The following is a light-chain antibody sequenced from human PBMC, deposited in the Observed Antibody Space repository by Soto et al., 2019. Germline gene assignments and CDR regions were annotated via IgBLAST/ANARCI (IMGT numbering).Light chain of an antibody. J-gene: IGKJ5*01. V-gene: IGKV1-5*01. CDR3: QQLNNYPIT. Sequence: IQMTQSPSTLSASAGDRVTITCRASQHISRWLAWYQQKAGKAPKLLIYDVSTLETGVPSRFSGSGSGTEFTLTISSLQPEDFATYYCQQLNNYPITFGQGTRLEIK. CDR2: DVS. CDR1: QHISRW.